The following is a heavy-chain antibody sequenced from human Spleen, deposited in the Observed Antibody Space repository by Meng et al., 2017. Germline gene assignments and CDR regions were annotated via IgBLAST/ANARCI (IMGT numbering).Heavy chain of an antibody. CDR1: GGSFSAYY. CDR2: INHSGST. D-gene: IGHD4-11*01. Sequence: SETLSPTCVVSGGSFSAYYWSWIRQPPGKGLEWIGEINHSGSTNYNPSLESRATISVDTSQNNLSLKLSSVTAADSAVYYCARGPTTMAHDFDYWGQGTLVTVSS. CDR3: ARGPTTMAHDFDY. V-gene: IGHV4-34*01. J-gene: IGHJ4*02.